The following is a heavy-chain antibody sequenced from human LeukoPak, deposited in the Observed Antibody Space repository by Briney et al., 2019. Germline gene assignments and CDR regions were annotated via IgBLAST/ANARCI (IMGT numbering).Heavy chain of an antibody. CDR3: ARTVLWFGDDPSYGFDI. D-gene: IGHD3-10*01. CDR1: GGSISSGGYY. J-gene: IGHJ3*02. V-gene: IGHV4-31*03. Sequence: SQTLSLTCPVSGGSISSGGYYWSWIRQHPGKGLEWIGYIYYSGSTYYNPALKSRVTISVDTSKNQFSLKLSSVTAADTAVYYCARTVLWFGDDPSYGFDIWGQGTMVTVSS. CDR2: IYYSGST.